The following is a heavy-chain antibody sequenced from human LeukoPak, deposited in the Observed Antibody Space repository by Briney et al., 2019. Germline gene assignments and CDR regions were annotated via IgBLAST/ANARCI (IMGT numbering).Heavy chain of an antibody. CDR1: GYTFTNYY. Sequence: ASVKVSCKASGYTFTNYYMHWVRQAPGQGLEWMGIINPSGGSTSYAQKFQGRVTMTRDMSTSTVYMELSSLRSEDTAVYYCARRGQEWLSMGDYFDYWGQGTLVTVSS. V-gene: IGHV1-46*01. CDR2: INPSGGST. CDR3: ARRGQEWLSMGDYFDY. D-gene: IGHD3-3*01. J-gene: IGHJ4*02.